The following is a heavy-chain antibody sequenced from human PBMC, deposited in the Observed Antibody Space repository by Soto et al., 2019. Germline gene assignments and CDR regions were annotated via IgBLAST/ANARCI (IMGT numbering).Heavy chain of an antibody. Sequence: GGSLRLSCAASGFTFSIYGMHWVRHAPGKGLEWVAVISYDGSNKYYADSVKGRFTISRDNSKNTLYLQMNSLRAEDTAVYYCLKSFWSGNDAFDIWGQGTMVTVSS. CDR3: LKSFWSGNDAFDI. CDR1: GFTFSIYG. D-gene: IGHD3-3*01. J-gene: IGHJ3*02. CDR2: ISYDGSNK. V-gene: IGHV3-30*03.